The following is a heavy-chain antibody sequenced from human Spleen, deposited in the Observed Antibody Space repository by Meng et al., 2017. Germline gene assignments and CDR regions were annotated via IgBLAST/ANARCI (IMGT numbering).Heavy chain of an antibody. V-gene: IGHV1-2*02. CDR3: ARDFTYYDSSGYYLDRGRDAFDI. CDR1: GYTFTGYF. J-gene: IGHJ3*02. D-gene: IGHD3-22*01. CDR2: INPNSGDA. Sequence: ASVKVSCKASGYTFTGYFLHWLRQAPGQGLEWMGWINPNSGDAHYAQKFQGRVTMTRDTSISTAYMELSGLRSDDTAVYYCARDFTYYDSSGYYLDRGRDAFDIWGQGTMVTVSS.